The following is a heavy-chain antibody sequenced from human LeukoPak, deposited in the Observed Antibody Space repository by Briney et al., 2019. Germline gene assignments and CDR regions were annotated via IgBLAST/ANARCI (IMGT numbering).Heavy chain of an antibody. Sequence: PGGSLRLSCAASGFTFNNYWMHWVRQAPGKGLVWVSRIKSDGSSTSYADSVKGRFTISRDNAKNTLYLQMNSLRVEDTAVYYCARNLAAAGSSNWFDPWGQGTLVTVSS. J-gene: IGHJ5*02. D-gene: IGHD6-13*01. V-gene: IGHV3-74*01. CDR3: ARNLAAAGSSNWFDP. CDR1: GFTFNNYW. CDR2: IKSDGSST.